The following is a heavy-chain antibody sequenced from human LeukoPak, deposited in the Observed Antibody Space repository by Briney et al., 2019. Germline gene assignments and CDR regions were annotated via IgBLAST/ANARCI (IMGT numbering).Heavy chain of an antibody. J-gene: IGHJ6*01. CDR1: GFTFSSYW. CDR2: INHNGNVN. CDR3: ARAGGLDV. Sequence: GGSLRLSCAASGFTFSSYWMNWARQAPGKGLEWVASINHNGNVNYYVDSVKGRFTISRDNAKNSLYLQMGNLRAGDTAVYFWARAGGLDVWGEGATVTVSS. V-gene: IGHV3-7*03.